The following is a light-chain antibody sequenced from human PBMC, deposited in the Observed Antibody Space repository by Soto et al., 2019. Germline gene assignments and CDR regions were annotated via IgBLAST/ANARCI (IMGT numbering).Light chain of an antibody. J-gene: IGLJ2*01. CDR1: SSDIGRYNR. CDR3: SSSTTSSTLI. V-gene: IGLV2-18*02. Sequence: QSALTQPPSVSGSPGQSVTISCTGTSSDIGRYNRVSWYHQPPGAVPKLIIYEVNNRPSGVPDRFSGSKSGNTASLTISGLQAEDEANYFCSSSTTSSTLIFGGGTQLTVL. CDR2: EVN.